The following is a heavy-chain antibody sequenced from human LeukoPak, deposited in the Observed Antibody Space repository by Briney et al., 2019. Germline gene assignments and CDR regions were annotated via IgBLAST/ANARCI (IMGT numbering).Heavy chain of an antibody. Sequence: ASVTVSYKASGYTFTGYYMHWVRQAPGQGLEWMGWINPNSGGTNYAQRFQGRVTMTRDTSISTAYMELSRLRSDDTAVYYCARMEGYPRFTYDSSGYYFKHWGQGTLVTVSS. J-gene: IGHJ1*01. CDR1: GYTFTGYY. CDR3: ARMEGYPRFTYDSSGYYFKH. V-gene: IGHV1-2*02. CDR2: INPNSGGT. D-gene: IGHD3-22*01.